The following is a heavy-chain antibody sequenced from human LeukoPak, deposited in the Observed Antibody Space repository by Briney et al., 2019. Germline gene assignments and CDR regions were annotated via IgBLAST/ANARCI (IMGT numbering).Heavy chain of an antibody. V-gene: IGHV3-30*18. CDR1: GFTFSSYG. CDR2: ISYDGSNK. J-gene: IGHJ4*02. Sequence: PGRSLRLSCAASGFTFSSYGMHWVRQAPGKGLEWVAVISYDGSNKYYADSVKGRFIISRDNSKNTLYLQMNSLRAEDTAVYYCANGIVATTLFDYWGQGTLVTVSS. D-gene: IGHD5-12*01. CDR3: ANGIVATTLFDY.